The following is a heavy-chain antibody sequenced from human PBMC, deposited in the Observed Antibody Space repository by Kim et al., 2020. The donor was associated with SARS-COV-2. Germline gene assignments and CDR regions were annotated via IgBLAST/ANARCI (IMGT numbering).Heavy chain of an antibody. CDR3: AKAEGSLYYLPH. J-gene: IGHJ4*02. D-gene: IGHD3-10*01. CDR1: GFTFSTSG. V-gene: IGHV3-23*01. Sequence: GGSLRLSCAASGFTFSTSGMTWVRQAPGKGLEWVSGIHGSGANTFYASSVKGRFTVSRDNSKDMLYLQMNGLRAEDTAVYYCAKAEGSLYYLPHWGQGTL. CDR2: IHGSGANT.